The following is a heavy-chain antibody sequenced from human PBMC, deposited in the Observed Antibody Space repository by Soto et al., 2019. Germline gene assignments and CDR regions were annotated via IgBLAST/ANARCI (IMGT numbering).Heavy chain of an antibody. J-gene: IGHJ4*02. D-gene: IGHD5-18*01. CDR2: IIPILGIA. CDR1: GGTFSSYT. CDR3: ASNVDTAMAHFDY. V-gene: IGHV1-69*02. Sequence: SVKVSCKASGGTFSSYTISWVRQAPGQGLEWMGRIIPILGIANYAQKFQGRVTITADKSTSTAYMELSSLRSEDTAVYYCASNVDTAMAHFDYWGQGTLVTVSS.